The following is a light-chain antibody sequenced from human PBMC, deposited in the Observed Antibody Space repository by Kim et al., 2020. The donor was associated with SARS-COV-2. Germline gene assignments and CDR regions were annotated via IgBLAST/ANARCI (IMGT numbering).Light chain of an antibody. CDR2: GAS. Sequence: GSPGERATLACRASQGVSSNLAWYQQTPGQAPRLLIYGASTRATGIPARFIGSGSWTDFTLNISSLQSEDFAVYYCQQYNNWPPVTFGQWTKLEI. CDR3: QQYNNWPPVT. CDR1: QGVSSN. J-gene: IGKJ2*01. V-gene: IGKV3-15*01.